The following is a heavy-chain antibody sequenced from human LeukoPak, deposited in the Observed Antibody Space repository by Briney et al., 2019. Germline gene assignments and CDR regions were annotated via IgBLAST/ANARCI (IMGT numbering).Heavy chain of an antibody. V-gene: IGHV4-31*03. CDR3: ARGLESFVDLSLALDI. CDR2: IYYSGST. CDR1: GGSISSGGYY. Sequence: KPSQTLSLTCTVSGGSISSGGYYWSWIRQHPGKGLEWIGYIYYSGSTYYSPSLKSRVTISVDTSKNQFSLKLSSVTAADTAVYYCARGLESFVDLSLALDIWGQGTMVTVSS. D-gene: IGHD3/OR15-3a*01. J-gene: IGHJ3*02.